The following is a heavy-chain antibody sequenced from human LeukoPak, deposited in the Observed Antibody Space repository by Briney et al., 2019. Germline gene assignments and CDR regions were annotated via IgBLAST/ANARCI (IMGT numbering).Heavy chain of an antibody. CDR2: ISNDGTST. Sequence: GGSLRLSCAVSGLTFSNYWMHWVRQAPGKGLVWVSRISNDGTSTSYADSVKGRFTISRDNAKNSLYLQMNSLRAEDTAVYYCARDGNVRYCSSTSCHGRDIAFDIWGQGTMVTVSS. D-gene: IGHD2-2*01. CDR1: GLTFSNYW. V-gene: IGHV3-74*01. J-gene: IGHJ3*02. CDR3: ARDGNVRYCSSTSCHGRDIAFDI.